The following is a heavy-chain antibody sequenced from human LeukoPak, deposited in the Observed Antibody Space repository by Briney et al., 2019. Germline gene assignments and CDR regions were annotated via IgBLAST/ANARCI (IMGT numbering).Heavy chain of an antibody. CDR1: GGSISIYY. CDR3: ARQERYCSNGVCLKHFDY. D-gene: IGHD2-8*01. J-gene: IGHJ4*02. Sequence: SETLSLTCTVSGGSISIYYWGWIRQPPGKGLEWIGSIYYSGSTYYNPSLKSRVTISVDTSKNQFSLKLSSVTAADTAVYYCARQERYCSNGVCLKHFDYWGQGTLVTVSS. CDR2: IYYSGST. V-gene: IGHV4-39*01.